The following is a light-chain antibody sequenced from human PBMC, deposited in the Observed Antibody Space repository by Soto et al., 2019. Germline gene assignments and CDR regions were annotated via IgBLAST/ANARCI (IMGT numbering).Light chain of an antibody. J-gene: IGKJ5*01. CDR3: QQRSNWPPIT. CDR1: QSVSSY. Sequence: ESVWTPSTDPLSLSPGERATLSCRASQSVSSYLVWYQQKPGQAPRLLIYDASNRATGIPARFSGSGSGTDFTLTISSLEPEDFAVYYCQQRSNWPPITFGQGTLLEIK. CDR2: DAS. V-gene: IGKV3-11*01.